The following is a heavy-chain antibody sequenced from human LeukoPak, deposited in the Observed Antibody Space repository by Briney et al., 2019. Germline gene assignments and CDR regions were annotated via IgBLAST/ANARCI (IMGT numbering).Heavy chain of an antibody. V-gene: IGHV4-30-2*01. CDR2: IYHSGST. Sequence: SETLSLTCAVSGVSISSGGYSWSWIRQPPGKGLEWIGYIYHSGSTYYNPSLKSRVTISVDRSKNQFSLKLSSVTAADTAVYYCARGNYDILTGYYRTSIRFDPWGQGTLVTVSS. J-gene: IGHJ5*02. CDR3: ARGNYDILTGYYRTSIRFDP. D-gene: IGHD3-9*01. CDR1: GVSISSGGYS.